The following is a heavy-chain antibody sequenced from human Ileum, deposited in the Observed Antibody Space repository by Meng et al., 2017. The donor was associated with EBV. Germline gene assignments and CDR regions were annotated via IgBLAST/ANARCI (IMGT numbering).Heavy chain of an antibody. J-gene: IGHJ4*02. CDR1: GDSISNEHW. D-gene: IGHD2-8*01. CDR3: ASNGAFSLDH. V-gene: IGHV4-4*02. Sequence: GRLQEPGPGLVGPSGTLSLTCSVSGDSISNEHWWSWVRQSPGKGLEWIGEIHHTRGPNYNPSLKSRVIISVDKSNNHFSLRLSAVTAADTAVYYCASNGAFSLDHWGQGTLVTVSS. CDR2: IHHTRGP.